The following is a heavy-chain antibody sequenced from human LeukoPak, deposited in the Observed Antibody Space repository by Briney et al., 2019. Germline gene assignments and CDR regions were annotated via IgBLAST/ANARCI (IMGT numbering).Heavy chain of an antibody. CDR2: IYPGDSDT. CDR1: GYSFTSYW. D-gene: IGHD3-10*01. J-gene: IGHJ6*02. CDR3: ARSMVRGVIIRYYYGMDV. Sequence: GESLKISCKGSGYSFTSYWIGWVRQMPGKGLGWMGIIYPGDSDTRYSPSFQGQVTISADKSISTAYLQWSSLKASDTAMYYCARSMVRGVIIRYYYGMDVWGQGTTVTVSS. V-gene: IGHV5-51*01.